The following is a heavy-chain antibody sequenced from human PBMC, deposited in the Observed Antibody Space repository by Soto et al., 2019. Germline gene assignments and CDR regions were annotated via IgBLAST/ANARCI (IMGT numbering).Heavy chain of an antibody. D-gene: IGHD2-15*01. CDR2: IIPIFGTA. J-gene: IGHJ4*02. CDR3: ASGRSRVVVVAATFDY. CDR1: GGTFSSYA. Sequence: ASVKVSCKASGGTFSSYAISWVRQAPGQGLEWMGGIIPIFGTANYAQKFQGRVTITADESTSTAYMELSSLRSEDTAVYYCASGRSRVVVVAATFDYWGQGTLVTVSS. V-gene: IGHV1-69*13.